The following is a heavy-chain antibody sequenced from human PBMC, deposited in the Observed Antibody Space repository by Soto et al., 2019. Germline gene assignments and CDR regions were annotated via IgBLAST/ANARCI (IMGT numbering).Heavy chain of an antibody. CDR2: INHSGST. CDR1: GASFSDSY. J-gene: IGHJ2*01. V-gene: IGHV4-34*01. CDR3: AREVPSRYFDL. Sequence: QVRLQQWGAGLLKPSETLSLTCAVYGASFSDSYWNWIRQPPGKGLEWIGEINHSGSTIYNTSLESRVTISLDTPRKQFTLKMRSATAADTAVYYWAREVPSRYFDLWGRGTPVTVSS. D-gene: IGHD1-1*01.